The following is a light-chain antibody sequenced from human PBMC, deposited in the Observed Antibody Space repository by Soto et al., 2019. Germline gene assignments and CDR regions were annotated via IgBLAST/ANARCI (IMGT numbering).Light chain of an antibody. Sequence: QSALTQPPSASGSPGQSVTVSCTGTSSDVGAYNYVSRYQQHPGKAPKLMIYEVFKRPSGVPDRFSGSKSGNTASLTVSGLQAEDEADYYCSSYGGSNNLVFGGGTKVTVL. CDR2: EVF. J-gene: IGLJ2*01. CDR1: SSDVGAYNY. V-gene: IGLV2-8*01. CDR3: SSYGGSNNLV.